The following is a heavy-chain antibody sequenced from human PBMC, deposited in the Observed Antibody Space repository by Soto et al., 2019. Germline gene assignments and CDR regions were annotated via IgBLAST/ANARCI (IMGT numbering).Heavy chain of an antibody. V-gene: IGHV5-51*01. D-gene: IGHD3-16*01. J-gene: IGHJ6*02. CDR2: IYPGASAT. CDR1: GYRFSSYW. Sequence: ESLKISCRGSGYRFSSYWVAWVRQLPGKGLELMVIIYPGASATRYSPSFEGQVTISDDKSNSTAELQWSSLKASDTAMYYCARQGSHGAYDYYGTDVWGQGTTDTVSS. CDR3: ARQGSHGAYDYYGTDV.